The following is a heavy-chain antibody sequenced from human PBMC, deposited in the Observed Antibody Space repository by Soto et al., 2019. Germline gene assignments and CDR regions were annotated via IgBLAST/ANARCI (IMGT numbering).Heavy chain of an antibody. CDR2: ISYDGSNK. CDR3: AKAHGSYLLDF. CDR1: GFTFSSDW. J-gene: IGHJ4*02. V-gene: IGHV3-30*18. Sequence: PGGSLRLSCAASGFTFSSDWLSWGRQAPGKGLEWVAVISYDGSNKYYADSVKGRFTISRDKPKNTLYLQMNSLRAEDTAVYYCAKAHGSYLLDFWGQGTLDTVSS. D-gene: IGHD1-26*01.